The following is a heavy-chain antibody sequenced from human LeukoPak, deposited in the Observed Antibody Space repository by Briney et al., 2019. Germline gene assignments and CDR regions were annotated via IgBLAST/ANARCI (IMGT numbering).Heavy chain of an antibody. Sequence: GVSLRRSCAASGFTFSTYAMNWVRQAPGKGLEWVSGISGSGASTYYADSVKGRFTISRDNSKNTLYLQMNSLRAEDTAVYYCAKSRSGSYSSDYWGQGTLVTVFS. J-gene: IGHJ4*02. D-gene: IGHD1-26*01. CDR3: AKSRSGSYSSDY. CDR2: ISGSGAST. V-gene: IGHV3-23*01. CDR1: GFTFSTYA.